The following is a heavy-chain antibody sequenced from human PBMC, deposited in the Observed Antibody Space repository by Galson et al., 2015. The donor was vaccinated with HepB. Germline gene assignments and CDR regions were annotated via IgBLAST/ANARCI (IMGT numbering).Heavy chain of an antibody. CDR1: GFSLSTSGMC. V-gene: IGHV2-70*11. D-gene: IGHD6-13*01. Sequence: PALVKPTQTLTLTCTFSGFSLSTSGMCVSWIRQPPGKALEWLARIDWDDDKYYSTSLKTRLTISKDTSKNQVVLTMTNMDPVDTATYYCARILLKQQLYYFDYWGQGTLVTVSS. CDR3: ARILLKQQLYYFDY. J-gene: IGHJ4*02. CDR2: IDWDDDK.